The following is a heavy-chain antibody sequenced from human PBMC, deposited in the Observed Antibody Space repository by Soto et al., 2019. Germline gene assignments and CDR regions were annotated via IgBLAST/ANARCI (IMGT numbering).Heavy chain of an antibody. D-gene: IGHD6-19*01. CDR1: GGSFSGYY. CDR2: INHSGST. CDR3: ARGSPTYSSGWYSGWFDP. V-gene: IGHV4-34*01. J-gene: IGHJ5*02. Sequence: LSLTCAVYGGSFSGYYWSWIRQPPGKGLEWIGEINHSGSTNYNPSLKSRVTISVDTSKNQFSLKLSSVTAADTAVYYCARGSPTYSSGWYSGWFDPWGQGTLVTVSS.